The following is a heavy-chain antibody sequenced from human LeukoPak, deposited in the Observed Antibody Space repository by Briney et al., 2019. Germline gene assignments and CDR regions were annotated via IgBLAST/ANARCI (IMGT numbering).Heavy chain of an antibody. Sequence: GGSLRLSCAASGFSFSSYAMTWARQAPGKGLEWVAVISHDGSNIHYGDSVKGRFTISRDNSKNTLYLQMNSLRVEDTAVYYCAKDPYRVVVATGNYLDPWGQGTLVTVSA. V-gene: IGHV3-30*18. CDR1: GFSFSSYA. D-gene: IGHD2-21*01. J-gene: IGHJ5*02. CDR3: AKDPYRVVVATGNYLDP. CDR2: ISHDGSNI.